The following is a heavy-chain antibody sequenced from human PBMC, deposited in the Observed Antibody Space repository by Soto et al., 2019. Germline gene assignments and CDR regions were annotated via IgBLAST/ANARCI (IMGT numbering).Heavy chain of an antibody. CDR3: ARGGGSGWGAFDV. V-gene: IGHV3-23*01. Sequence: EVQLLESGGGSVQPGGSLRLSCVASGFAFNSHAMNWVRQAPGKGLEWVSTISNTDSWSAYADSVKGRFTISQDNSKNTLYLEMNSLRGEDTAKYDCARGGGSGWGAFDVWGQGTMVTVSP. CDR1: GFAFNSHA. J-gene: IGHJ3*01. D-gene: IGHD3-10*01. CDR2: ISNTDSWS.